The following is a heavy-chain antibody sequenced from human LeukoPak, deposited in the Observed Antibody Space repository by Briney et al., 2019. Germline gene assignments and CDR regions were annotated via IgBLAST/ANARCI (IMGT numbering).Heavy chain of an antibody. CDR3: AKSSSFDWLLYGGVPELYYYFDY. Sequence: GGSLRLSCAASGFTFSSYAMSWVRQAPGKGLEWVSAISGSGGSTYYADSVKGRFTISRDNSKNTLYLQMNSLRAEDTAVYYCAKSSSFDWLLYGGVPELYYYFDYWGQGTLVTVSS. D-gene: IGHD3-9*01. J-gene: IGHJ4*02. V-gene: IGHV3-23*01. CDR1: GFTFSSYA. CDR2: ISGSGGST.